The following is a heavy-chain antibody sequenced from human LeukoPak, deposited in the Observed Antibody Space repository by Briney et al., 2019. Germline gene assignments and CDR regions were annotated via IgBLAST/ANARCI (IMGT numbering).Heavy chain of an antibody. Sequence: GGSLRLSCAASGFTFSSYSMNWVRQAPGKGLEWVSSISSSSSYIYYADPVKGRFTISRDNAKNSLYLQMNSLRAEDTAVYYCARDMRDGYNPYIDYWGQGTLVTVSS. CDR1: GFTFSSYS. J-gene: IGHJ4*02. D-gene: IGHD5-24*01. CDR3: ARDMRDGYNPYIDY. V-gene: IGHV3-21*01. CDR2: ISSSSSYI.